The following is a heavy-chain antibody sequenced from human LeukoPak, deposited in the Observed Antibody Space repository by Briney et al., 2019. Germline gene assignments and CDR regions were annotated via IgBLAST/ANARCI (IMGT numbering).Heavy chain of an antibody. CDR2: ISAYNGNT. Sequence: ASVEVSCKASGYTFTSYGISWVRQAPGQGLEWMGWISAYNGNTNYAQKLQGRVTMTTDTSTSTAYMELRSLRSDDTAVYYCARANVGSSGRWGFDYWGQGTLVTVSS. V-gene: IGHV1-18*01. CDR1: GYTFTSYG. CDR3: ARANVGSSGRWGFDY. D-gene: IGHD6-19*01. J-gene: IGHJ4*02.